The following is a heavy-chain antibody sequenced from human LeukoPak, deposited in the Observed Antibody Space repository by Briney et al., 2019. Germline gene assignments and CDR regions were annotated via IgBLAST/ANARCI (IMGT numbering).Heavy chain of an antibody. CDR1: EFTFSDYW. J-gene: IGHJ4*02. CDR2: INGAGSSI. CDR3: ARDPQDNTPLDY. Sequence: GGSLRLSCVASEFTFSDYWMHWVRQVPGKGLVWVFSINGAGSSIFYADSVKGRFTISRDNTKNTLYLQMNGLRAEDTGIYYCARDPQDNTPLDYWGQGTLVTVSS. V-gene: IGHV3-74*01. D-gene: IGHD2-2*02.